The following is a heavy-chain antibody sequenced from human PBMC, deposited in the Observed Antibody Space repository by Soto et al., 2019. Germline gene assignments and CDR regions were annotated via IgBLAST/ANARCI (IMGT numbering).Heavy chain of an antibody. D-gene: IGHD2-2*01. V-gene: IGHV4-4*02. J-gene: IGHJ6*02. CDR3: ARDPGYCSSTSCDYYYGMDV. Sequence: KTSETLSLTCAVSGGSISSSNWWSWVRQPPGKGLEWIGEIYHSGSTNYNPSLKSRVTISVDKSKNQFSLKLSSVTAADTAVYYCARDPGYCSSTSCDYYYGMDVWGQGTTVTVSS. CDR1: GGSISSSNW. CDR2: IYHSGST.